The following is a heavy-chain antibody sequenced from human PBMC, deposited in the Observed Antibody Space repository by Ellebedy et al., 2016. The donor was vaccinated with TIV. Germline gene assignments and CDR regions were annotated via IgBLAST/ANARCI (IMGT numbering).Heavy chain of an antibody. CDR2: IKQDGSEK. CDR1: GFTFSSYW. Sequence: GESLKISCAASGFTFSSYWMNWVRQAPGKGLEWVAIIKQDGSEKYYVDSVKGRFTISRDNAKNSLYLQMNSLRAEDTAVYYCARTPRGYYGSGSYYNEDYWGQGTLVTVST. D-gene: IGHD3-10*01. V-gene: IGHV3-7*03. CDR3: ARTPRGYYGSGSYYNEDY. J-gene: IGHJ4*02.